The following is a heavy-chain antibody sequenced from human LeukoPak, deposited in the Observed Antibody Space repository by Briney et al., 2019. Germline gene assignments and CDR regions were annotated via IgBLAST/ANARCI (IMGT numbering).Heavy chain of an antibody. D-gene: IGHD6-13*01. V-gene: IGHV3-30-3*01. CDR3: AREGIAAPHNF. CDR1: GFTFSSYA. J-gene: IGHJ4*02. CDR2: ISYDGSNK. Sequence: GGSLRLSCAASGFTFSSYAMHWVRQAPGKGLEWVAVISYDGSNKYYADSVKGRFTISRDNSKNTLYLQMNSLRAEDTAVYYCAREGIAAPHNFWGQGTLVTVSS.